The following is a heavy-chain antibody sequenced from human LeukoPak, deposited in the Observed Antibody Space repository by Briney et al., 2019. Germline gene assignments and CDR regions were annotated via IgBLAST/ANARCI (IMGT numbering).Heavy chain of an antibody. CDR3: ARVRFFDSSVLTRKRSYYFDY. V-gene: IGHV4-59*01. CDR2: IYYTGYT. D-gene: IGHD3-22*01. CDR1: GGSISSYY. J-gene: IGHJ4*02. Sequence: SETLSLTCTVSGGSISSYYWSWIRQPPGKGLEFIGYIYYTGYTSYNPSLKSRVTISVDTSKNQFSLKLSSVTAADTAVYYCARVRFFDSSVLTRKRSYYFDYWGQGTLVTVSS.